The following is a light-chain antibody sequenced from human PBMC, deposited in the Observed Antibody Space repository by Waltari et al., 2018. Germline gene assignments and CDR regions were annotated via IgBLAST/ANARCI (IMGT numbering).Light chain of an antibody. V-gene: IGKV3-20*01. CDR3: QQYDGEVLT. CDR1: QSVTSIP. Sequence: EIVLPQSPGTLSLSPGERATLSCRASQSVTSIPLGWYQQKLGQTPRLLIYGTSTRATGIPDFTLTISRLESEDFAVYYCQQYDGEVLTFGGGTKVEI. J-gene: IGKJ4*01. CDR2: GTS.